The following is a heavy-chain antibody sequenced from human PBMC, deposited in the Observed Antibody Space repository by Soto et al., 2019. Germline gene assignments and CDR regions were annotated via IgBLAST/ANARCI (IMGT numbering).Heavy chain of an antibody. Sequence: QVQLVEPGGGVVQPGRSLRLSCAASGFTFSSNGMHWVRQAPGKGLEWVAIIWYDGSNKYYADSVKGRFTISRDNSKNTLYLQMNSLRAEDTAMYYCARWNLVGPTIDAFDLWGQGTMVTVSS. V-gene: IGHV3-33*01. CDR3: ARWNLVGPTIDAFDL. D-gene: IGHD1-26*01. CDR1: GFTFSSNG. J-gene: IGHJ3*01. CDR2: IWYDGSNK.